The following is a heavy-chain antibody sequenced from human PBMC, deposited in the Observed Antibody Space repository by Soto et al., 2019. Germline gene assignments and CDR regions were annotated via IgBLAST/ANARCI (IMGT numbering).Heavy chain of an antibody. CDR1: GGSISSYY. D-gene: IGHD4-17*01. CDR3: ARLSRDYGDFYFDY. CDR2: IYYSGST. V-gene: IGHV4-59*01. Sequence: SETLSLTCTVSGGSISSYYWSWIRQPPGKGLEWIGYIYYSGSTNYNPSLKSRVTISVDTSKNQFSLKLSSVSAADTAVYYCARLSRDYGDFYFDYWGQGTLVTVSS. J-gene: IGHJ4*02.